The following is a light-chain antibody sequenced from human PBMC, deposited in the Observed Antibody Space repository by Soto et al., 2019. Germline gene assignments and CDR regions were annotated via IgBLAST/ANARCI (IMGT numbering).Light chain of an antibody. CDR3: QQYHTYSPWT. Sequence: IQMTQSPSTLSASVGDRVTITCRASQSINSWLAWYQQKPGKAPKLLIYKASSLESRVPSRFSGSGSGTEFTLTISSLQPDDFATYYCQQYHTYSPWTFGQGTKVEIK. V-gene: IGKV1-5*03. CDR2: KAS. J-gene: IGKJ1*01. CDR1: QSINSW.